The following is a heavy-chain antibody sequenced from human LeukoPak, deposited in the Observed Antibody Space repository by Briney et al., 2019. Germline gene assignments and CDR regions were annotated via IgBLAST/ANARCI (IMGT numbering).Heavy chain of an antibody. J-gene: IGHJ4*02. CDR3: AKGSGYGN. CDR2: ISDSGGST. D-gene: IGHD5-12*01. Sequence: GGSLRLSCAASGFTFSNSVMSWVRQAPGKGLEWVSGISDSGGSTYYADSVEGRFTISRDNSKNTLYLQMNSLRAEDTAVYYCAKGSGYGNWGQGTLVTVSS. CDR1: GFTFSNSV. V-gene: IGHV3-23*01.